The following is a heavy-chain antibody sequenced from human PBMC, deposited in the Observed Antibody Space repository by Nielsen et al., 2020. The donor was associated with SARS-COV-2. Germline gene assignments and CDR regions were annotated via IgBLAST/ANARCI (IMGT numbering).Heavy chain of an antibody. CDR3: AKKGGVAYGSPGYPTMGFDH. J-gene: IGHJ4*02. CDR1: GFTFVNYA. Sequence: GGSLRLSCAASGFTFVNYAMNWVRQAPGKGLELVATISGSGATTYYGDSVSGRLTVSRDNSNNTVFLQMNNLRAEDTAVYYCAKKGGVAYGSPGYPTMGFDHWGQGTLVTVSS. D-gene: IGHD3-9*01. V-gene: IGHV3-23*01. CDR2: ISGSGATT.